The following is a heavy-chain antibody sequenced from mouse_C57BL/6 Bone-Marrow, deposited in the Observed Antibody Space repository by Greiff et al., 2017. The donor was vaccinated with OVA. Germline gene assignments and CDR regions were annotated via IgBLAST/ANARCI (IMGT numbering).Heavy chain of an antibody. V-gene: IGHV1-77*01. CDR3: ARAYGSSYAMDY. Sequence: QVQLQQSGAELVKPGASVKISCKASGYTFTDYYINWVKQRPGQGLAWIGKIGPGSGSTSYNEKFKGQATLTADKSYSTAYMQLSSLTSEDSAVYFCARAYGSSYAMDYWGQGTSVTVSS. D-gene: IGHD1-1*01. CDR1: GYTFTDYY. J-gene: IGHJ4*01. CDR2: IGPGSGST.